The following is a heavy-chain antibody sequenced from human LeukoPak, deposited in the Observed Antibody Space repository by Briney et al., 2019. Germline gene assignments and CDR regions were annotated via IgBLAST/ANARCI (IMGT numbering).Heavy chain of an antibody. D-gene: IGHD3-3*01. CDR3: ASGSSGFWSGYFYY. Sequence: SETLSLXCAVYGGSFSGYYWSWSRQPPGKGLEWIGEINHSGSTNYNPSLKSRVTISVDTSKNQFSLKLSSVTAADTAVYYCASGSSGFWSGYFYYWGQGTLVTVSS. J-gene: IGHJ4*02. V-gene: IGHV4-34*01. CDR2: INHSGST. CDR1: GGSFSGYY.